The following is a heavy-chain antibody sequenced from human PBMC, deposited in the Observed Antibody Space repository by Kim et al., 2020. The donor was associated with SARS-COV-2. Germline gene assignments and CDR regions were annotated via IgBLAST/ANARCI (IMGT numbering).Heavy chain of an antibody. J-gene: IGHJ5*02. Sequence: SPSFQGQVTISADKSISTAYLRWGSLKASDTAMYYCARLLESFPGGWFDPWGQGTLVTVSS. CDR3: ARLLESFPGGWFDP. V-gene: IGHV5-51*01. D-gene: IGHD2-8*02.